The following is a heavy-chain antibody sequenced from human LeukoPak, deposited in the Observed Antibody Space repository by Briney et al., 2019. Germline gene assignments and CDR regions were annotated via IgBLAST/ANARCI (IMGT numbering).Heavy chain of an antibody. D-gene: IGHD6-13*01. CDR2: ISGYDGRT. J-gene: IGHJ4*02. V-gene: IGHV3-23*01. CDR3: AKEASGQQLVDFDY. CDR1: GFPFSSYA. Sequence: GGSLRLSCAASGFPFSSYAMSWVRQAPGTGLERVSAISGYDGRTYYADSVKGRFTISRDNSKNTLYLQMNSLRAEDTAVYYCAKEASGQQLVDFDYWGQGTLVTVSS.